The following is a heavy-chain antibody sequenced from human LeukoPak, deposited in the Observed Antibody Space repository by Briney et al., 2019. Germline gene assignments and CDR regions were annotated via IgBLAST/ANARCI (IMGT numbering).Heavy chain of an antibody. V-gene: IGHV4-34*01. CDR2: ISHSGST. CDR1: GGSFSGYY. D-gene: IGHD5-18*01. Sequence: SETLSLTCAVYGGSFSGYYWSWIRQPPGKGLEWIGEISHSGSTNYNPSLKSRVTISVDTSKNQFSLKLSSVTAADTAVYYCASSSSGYSYAYYFDYWGQGTLVTVSS. J-gene: IGHJ4*02. CDR3: ASSSSGYSYAYYFDY.